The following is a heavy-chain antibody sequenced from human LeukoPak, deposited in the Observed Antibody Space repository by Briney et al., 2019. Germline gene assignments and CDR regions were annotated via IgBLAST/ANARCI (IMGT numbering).Heavy chain of an antibody. CDR3: ARYGSVVDTAIFDY. Sequence: AASVKVSCTASGYTFTSYAMHWMRQAPGQRLEWMGWINAGNGNTKYSQKFQGRVTITRDTSASTAYMELSSLRSEDTAVYYCARYGSVVDTAIFDYWGQGTLVTVSS. D-gene: IGHD5-18*01. J-gene: IGHJ4*02. V-gene: IGHV1-3*01. CDR2: INAGNGNT. CDR1: GYTFTSYA.